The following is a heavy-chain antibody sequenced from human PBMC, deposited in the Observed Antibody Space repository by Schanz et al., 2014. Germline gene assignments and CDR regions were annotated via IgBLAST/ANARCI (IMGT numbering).Heavy chain of an antibody. CDR2: IYYSGST. J-gene: IGHJ6*02. V-gene: IGHV4-30-2*01. Sequence: QVQLQESGPGLVKPSQTLSLTCAVSGGSISRGFYSWNWIRQPPGRGLEWIGCIYYSGSTYYNPPLKTRVTISIDRSKAHFSLSLTSVPAADTAVYYCAREDRYYHGLDVWGQGTTVTVS. CDR3: AREDRYYHGLDV. CDR1: GGSISRGFYS.